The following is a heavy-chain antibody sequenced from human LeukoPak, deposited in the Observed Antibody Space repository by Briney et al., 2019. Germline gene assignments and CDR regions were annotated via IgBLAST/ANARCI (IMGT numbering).Heavy chain of an antibody. J-gene: IGHJ6*03. V-gene: IGHV4-39*02. D-gene: IGHD1-1*01. CDR1: GGSISSSSYY. CDR2: IYYSGTT. CDR3: ARPGHSYYYMDV. Sequence: SETLSLSCSVSGGSISSSSYYWGWIRQPPGKGLEWIGTIYYSGTTYYNPSLKSRVTISADTSKNHFSLELSSVTAADTAVYYCARPGHSYYYMDVWGKGTTVTVSS.